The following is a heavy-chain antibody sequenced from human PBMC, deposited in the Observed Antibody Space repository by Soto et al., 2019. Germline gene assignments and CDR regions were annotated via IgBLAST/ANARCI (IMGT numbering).Heavy chain of an antibody. J-gene: IGHJ6*02. Sequence: RASVKVSCKASGYTFTGYYVHWVREAPGPGLEWMGWINPETGGTSYAQKFQGRVTLSRDTSINTAYLELSRLRFDDAAVYFCARERYQVISDGMDVWGQGTTVTVSS. CDR3: ARERYQVISDGMDV. D-gene: IGHD2-2*01. V-gene: IGHV1-2*02. CDR2: INPETGGT. CDR1: GYTFTGYY.